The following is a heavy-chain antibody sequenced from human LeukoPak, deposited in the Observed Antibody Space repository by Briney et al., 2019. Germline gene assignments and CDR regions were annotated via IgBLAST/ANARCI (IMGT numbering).Heavy chain of an antibody. J-gene: IGHJ4*02. D-gene: IGHD1-26*01. CDR2: IIPIFGTA. CDR3: ATADKWEPLDY. V-gene: IGHV1-69*13. CDR1: GYSFTNYD. Sequence: SVKVSCKTSGYSFTNYDISWVRQAPGQGLEWMGGIIPIFGTANYAQKFQGRVTITADESTSTAYMELSSLRSEDTAVYYCATADKWEPLDYWGQGTLVTVSS.